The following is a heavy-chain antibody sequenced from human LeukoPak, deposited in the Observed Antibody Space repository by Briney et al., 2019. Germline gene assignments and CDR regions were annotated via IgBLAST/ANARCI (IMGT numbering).Heavy chain of an antibody. D-gene: IGHD3-22*01. V-gene: IGHV3-23*01. CDR2: ISGSGGST. Sequence: GGSLRLSCAASGVTFSSYAMSWVRQAPGKGLEWVSAISGSGGSTYYADSVKGRFTISRDNSKNTLYLQMHSLRAEDTAVYYCAKPIGGTYYYDSSGYSDAFDIWGQGTMVPVSS. CDR1: GVTFSSYA. CDR3: AKPIGGTYYYDSSGYSDAFDI. J-gene: IGHJ3*02.